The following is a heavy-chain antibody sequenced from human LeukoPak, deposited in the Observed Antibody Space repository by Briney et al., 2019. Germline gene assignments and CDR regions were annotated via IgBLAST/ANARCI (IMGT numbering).Heavy chain of an antibody. D-gene: IGHD1-26*01. CDR3: ARDLHSYAFDI. CDR2: INPSGGST. CDR1: GYTFTSYG. V-gene: IGHV1-46*01. Sequence: ASVKVSCKASGYTFTSYGISWVRQAPGQGLEWMGIINPSGGSTSYAQKFQGRVTMTRDTSTSTVYMELSSLRSEDTAVYYCARDLHSYAFDIWGQGTMVTVSS. J-gene: IGHJ3*02.